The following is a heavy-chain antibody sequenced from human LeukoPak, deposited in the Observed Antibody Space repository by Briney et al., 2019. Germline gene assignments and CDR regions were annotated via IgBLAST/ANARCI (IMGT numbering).Heavy chain of an antibody. CDR1: GYTFTSYA. V-gene: IGHV1-3*01. Sequence: GASVKVSCKASGYTFTSYAMHWVRQAPGQRLEWMGWINAGNGNTKYSQKFQGRVTITRDTSASTAYMELSSLRSEDTAVYYCATYMVRGVIPYLDYWGQGTLVTVSS. CDR2: INAGNGNT. CDR3: ATYMVRGVIPYLDY. D-gene: IGHD3-10*01. J-gene: IGHJ4*02.